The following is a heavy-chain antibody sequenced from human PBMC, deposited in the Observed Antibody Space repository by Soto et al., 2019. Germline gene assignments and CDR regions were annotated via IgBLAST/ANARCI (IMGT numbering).Heavy chain of an antibody. V-gene: IGHV4-4*02. CDR1: GGSISSSNW. Sequence: SETLSLTCAVSGGSISSSNWWSWVRQPPGKGLEWIGEIYHSGSTNYNPSLKSRVTISVDKSKNQFSLKLSSVTAADTAVYYCARVRVEDTMILVVPSRYGMDVWGQGTKVTVYS. J-gene: IGHJ6*02. CDR3: ARVRVEDTMILVVPSRYGMDV. D-gene: IGHD3-22*01. CDR2: IYHSGST.